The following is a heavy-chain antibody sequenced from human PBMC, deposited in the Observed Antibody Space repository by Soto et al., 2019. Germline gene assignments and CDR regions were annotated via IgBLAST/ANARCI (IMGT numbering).Heavy chain of an antibody. J-gene: IGHJ4*02. V-gene: IGHV3-23*01. CDR1: GCAVSRFA. CDR3: ANDKPGTTCFDY. D-gene: IGHD1-1*01. Sequence: RRSCAAPGCAVSRFAMNCVRLVGGRGLKWDGGISDRGYTTHNADSAKGRYTITTDTSKNTLYLQVNTVSYYDTAVYYCANDKPGTTCFDYWGQGTLVTVSS. CDR2: ISDRGYTT.